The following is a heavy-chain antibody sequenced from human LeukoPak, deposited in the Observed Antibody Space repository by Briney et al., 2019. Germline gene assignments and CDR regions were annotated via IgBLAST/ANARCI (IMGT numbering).Heavy chain of an antibody. D-gene: IGHD1-26*01. CDR3: ARRDKVGAIPLFDY. CDR2: ISSSSSYT. J-gene: IGHJ4*02. V-gene: IGHV3-11*06. CDR1: GFTFSDYY. Sequence: GGSLRLSCAASGFTFSDYYMSWIRQAPGKGLEWVSYISSSSSYTNYADSVKGRFTISRDNAKNSLYLQMNSLRDEDTAVYYCARRDKVGAIPLFDYWGQGTLVTVSS.